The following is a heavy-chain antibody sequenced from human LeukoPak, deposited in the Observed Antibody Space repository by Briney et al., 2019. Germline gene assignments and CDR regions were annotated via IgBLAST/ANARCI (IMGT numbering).Heavy chain of an antibody. V-gene: IGHV3-33*01. J-gene: IGHJ3*02. D-gene: IGHD1-26*01. CDR1: GFTFSSYG. CDR2: IWYDGSNK. CDR3: AREGYSGSYFDAFDI. Sequence: GGSLRLSCAASGFTFSSYGMHWGREAPGTGLEWVAVIWYDGSNKYYADPVKGRFTISRDNSKNTLYLQMNSLRAEDTAVYYCAREGYSGSYFDAFDIWGQGTMVTVSS.